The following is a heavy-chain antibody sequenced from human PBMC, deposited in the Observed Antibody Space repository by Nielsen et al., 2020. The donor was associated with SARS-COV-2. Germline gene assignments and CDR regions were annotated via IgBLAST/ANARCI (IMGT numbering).Heavy chain of an antibody. V-gene: IGHV4-59*12. CDR2: IHNIGST. J-gene: IGHJ4*02. CDR1: GASIRSYY. D-gene: IGHD6-19*01. CDR3: ATVGSGWYKYFDY. Sequence: SDTLSLTCTVSGASIRSYYWSWIRQPPGKGLEWIGYIHNIGSTNYNPSLKSRVTIPADTSKNQFTMKLSSVTAADTAVYYCATVGSGWYKYFDYWGQGTLVTVSS.